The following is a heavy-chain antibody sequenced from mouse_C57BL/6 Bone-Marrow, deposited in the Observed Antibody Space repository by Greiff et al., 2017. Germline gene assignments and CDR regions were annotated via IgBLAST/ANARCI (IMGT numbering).Heavy chain of an antibody. CDR2: LSSGGDYI. D-gene: IGHD2-4*01. V-gene: IGHV5-9-1*02. Sequence: VQLKESGEGLVKPGGSLKLSCAASGFTFSSYAMSWVRQTPEKRLEWVAYLSSGGDYIYYADTVKGRFTISRDNARNTLYLQMSSLKSEDTAMYYCTRGGDYGAFAYWGQGTLVTVSA. J-gene: IGHJ3*01. CDR3: TRGGDYGAFAY. CDR1: GFTFSSYA.